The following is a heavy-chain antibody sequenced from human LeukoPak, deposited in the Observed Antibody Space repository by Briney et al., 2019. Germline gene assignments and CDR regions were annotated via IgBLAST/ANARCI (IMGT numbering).Heavy chain of an antibody. D-gene: IGHD1-26*01. Sequence: GGSLRLSCEASAFTLSSDWMTWVRQAPGKGLEWVATIKPDGSEKYYVDSLKGRFTISRDNARNSVYLQMNSLRVEDTAVYHCAVDKSWSFPLWGQGTLVTVSS. CDR2: IKPDGSEK. CDR1: AFTLSSDW. V-gene: IGHV3-7*01. CDR3: AVDKSWSFPL. J-gene: IGHJ4*02.